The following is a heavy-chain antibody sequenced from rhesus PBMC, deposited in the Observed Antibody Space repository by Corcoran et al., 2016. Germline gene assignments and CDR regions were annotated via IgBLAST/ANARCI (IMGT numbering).Heavy chain of an antibody. CDR2: INSGGGST. D-gene: IGHD4-35*01. J-gene: IGHJ4*01. V-gene: IGHV3S42*01. CDR3: AKEPTVTTSGY. CDR1: GFTFSSYW. Sequence: EVQLVESGGGLAKPGGSLRLSCAASGFTFSSYWMNWVRQTPGKGLEWISAINSGGGSTYYADSVKGRFTISRDNSKTTLSLQMNSLRAEDTAVYYGAKEPTVTTSGYWGQGVLVTVSS.